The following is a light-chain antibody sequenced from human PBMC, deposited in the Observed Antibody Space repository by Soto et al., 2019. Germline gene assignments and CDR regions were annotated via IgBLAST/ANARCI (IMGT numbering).Light chain of an antibody. J-gene: IGKJ5*01. CDR3: QQLNSYPWIT. Sequence: DIPLTQSPSFLSASVGDRVTITCRVSQGISSYLAWYQQKPGKAPKLLIYAASTLQSGVPSRFSGSGSGTEFTLTISSLQPEDFATYYCQQLNSYPWITFGQGTRLEI. CDR1: QGISSY. V-gene: IGKV1-9*01. CDR2: AAS.